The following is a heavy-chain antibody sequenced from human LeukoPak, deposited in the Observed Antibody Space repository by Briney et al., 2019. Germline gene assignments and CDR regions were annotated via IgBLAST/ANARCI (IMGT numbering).Heavy chain of an antibody. D-gene: IGHD6-19*01. J-gene: IGHJ5*02. V-gene: IGHV3-30*02. CDR3: AKGHRAVAGTFRRYNRFDP. CDR1: GFTFSSYG. CDR2: IRSDGSNK. Sequence: GGSLRLSCAASGFTFSSYGMHWVRQAPGKGLEWVAFIRSDGSNKYYADSVKGRFTISRDNSKNTLYLQMNSLRAEDTALYYCAKGHRAVAGTFRRYNRFDPWGQGTLVTVSS.